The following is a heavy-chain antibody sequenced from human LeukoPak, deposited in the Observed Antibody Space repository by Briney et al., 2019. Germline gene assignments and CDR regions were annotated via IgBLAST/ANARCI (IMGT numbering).Heavy chain of an antibody. D-gene: IGHD6-13*01. V-gene: IGHV3-48*04. J-gene: IGHJ4*02. CDR3: ARESAGSSWSSFDY. Sequence: GGSLRLSCVASEFTFNSYSMNWVRQAPGKGLEWVAYISSTSSTIYYADSVKGRFTISRDNAKNSLYLQMNSLRAEDTAVYYCARESAGSSWSSFDYWGQGTLVTVSS. CDR2: ISSTSSTI. CDR1: EFTFNSYS.